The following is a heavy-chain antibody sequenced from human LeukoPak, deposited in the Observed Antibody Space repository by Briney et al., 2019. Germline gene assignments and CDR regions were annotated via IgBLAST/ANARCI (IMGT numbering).Heavy chain of an antibody. D-gene: IGHD2-2*01. CDR3: ARARSSTSWQSRDVGWYWFDP. CDR2: IIPIFGTA. J-gene: IGHJ5*02. V-gene: IGHV1-69*05. CDR1: GGTFSSYA. Sequence: ASVKVSCKASGGTFSSYAISWVRQAPGQGLEWMGGIIPIFGTANYAQKFQGRVTITTDESTSTAYMELSSLRSEDTAVYYCARARSSTSWQSRDVGWYWFDPWGQGTLVTVSS.